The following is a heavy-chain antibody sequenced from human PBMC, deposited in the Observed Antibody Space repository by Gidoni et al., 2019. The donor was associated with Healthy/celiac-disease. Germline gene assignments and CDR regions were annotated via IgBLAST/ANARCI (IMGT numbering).Heavy chain of an antibody. CDR1: GFTFSSYS. Sequence: EVQLVESGGGLVQPGGSLRLSCAASGFTFSSYSMNWVRQAPGKGLEWVSYISSSSSTIYYADSVKGRFTISRDNAKNSLYLQMNSLRAEDTAVYYCAREYYRSGFDYYYYGMDVWGQGTTVTVSS. CDR2: ISSSSSTI. D-gene: IGHD4-4*01. CDR3: AREYYRSGFDYYYYGMDV. J-gene: IGHJ6*02. V-gene: IGHV3-48*01.